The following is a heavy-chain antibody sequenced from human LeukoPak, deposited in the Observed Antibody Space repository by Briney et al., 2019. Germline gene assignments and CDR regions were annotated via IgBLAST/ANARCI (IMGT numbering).Heavy chain of an antibody. V-gene: IGHV4-61*05. CDR3: ARRSGSYPYYFDY. CDR1: GGSISGSSYY. CDR2: IYYSGST. Sequence: PSETLSLTCTVSGGSISGSSYYWGWIRQPPGKGLEWIGYIYYSGSTTYNPSLKSRVTISVDTSKNQFSLKLSSVTAADTAMYFCARRSGSYPYYFDYWGQGTLVTVSS. J-gene: IGHJ4*02. D-gene: IGHD1-26*01.